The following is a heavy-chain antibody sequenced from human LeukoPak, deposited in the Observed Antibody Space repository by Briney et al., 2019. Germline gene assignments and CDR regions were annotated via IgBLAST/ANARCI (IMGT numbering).Heavy chain of an antibody. Sequence: PGGSLRLSCAASGFTFSSYSMNWVRQAPGKGLEWVSSISSSSSYIYYADSVKGRFTISRDNAKNSLYLQMNSLRAEDTAVYYCAREVGFLSSSSEYWGQGTLVTVSS. J-gene: IGHJ4*02. D-gene: IGHD6-6*01. CDR2: ISSSSSYI. V-gene: IGHV3-21*01. CDR1: GFTFSSYS. CDR3: AREVGFLSSSSEY.